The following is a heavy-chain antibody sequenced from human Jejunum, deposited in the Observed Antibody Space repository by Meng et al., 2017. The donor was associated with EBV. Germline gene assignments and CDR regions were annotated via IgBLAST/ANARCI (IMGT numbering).Heavy chain of an antibody. D-gene: IGHD1-1*01. J-gene: IGHJ4*02. V-gene: IGHV2-5*02. CDR2: IYWDDDK. CDR1: GFSLSTSGVG. Sequence: QITLEESGLTLLQPTQTLTLTCPFPGFSLSTSGVGVGWVRQPPGKAPEWPLTIYWDDDKRYSPSLKNRIFITKDTSKNQVVLTMPNMDPVDTASYFCAHRQGGRDWNEAYFDYWGQGALVTVSS. CDR3: AHRQGGRDWNEAYFDY.